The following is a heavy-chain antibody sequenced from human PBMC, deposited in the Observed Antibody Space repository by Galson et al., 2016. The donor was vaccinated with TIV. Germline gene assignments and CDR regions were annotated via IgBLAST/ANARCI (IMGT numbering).Heavy chain of an antibody. D-gene: IGHD3-22*01. J-gene: IGHJ6*02. CDR1: GFTFSSHA. CDR2: ISGSGATT. Sequence: SLRLSCAASGFTFSSHAMTWVRQAPGKGLEWVSAISGSGATTHYADSVKGRFTISRDNSKNTQYLQMNSLRAEDTAIYYCAKVPSSGFSYYYGLDVWGQGTTVTVSS. CDR3: AKVPSSGFSYYYGLDV. V-gene: IGHV3-23*01.